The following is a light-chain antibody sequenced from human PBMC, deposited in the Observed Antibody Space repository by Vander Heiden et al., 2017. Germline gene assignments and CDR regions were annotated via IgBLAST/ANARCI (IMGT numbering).Light chain of an antibody. CDR1: QGIRND. J-gene: IGKJ2*01. CDR2: AAS. V-gene: IGKV1-6*01. CDR3: LQDYNYPYT. Sequence: AIQMPPSLSSLSASVGDRVTITCRASQGIRNDLGWYQQKPGKAPKLLIYAASSLQSGVPSRFSGSGSGTDFTLTISSLQPEDFATYYCLQDYNYPYTFGQGTKLEIK.